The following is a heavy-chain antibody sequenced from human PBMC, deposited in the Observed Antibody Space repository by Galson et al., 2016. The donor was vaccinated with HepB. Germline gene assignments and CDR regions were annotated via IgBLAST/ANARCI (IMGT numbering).Heavy chain of an antibody. CDR3: ASGRERSDLGGNYYYTLDV. CDR2: VIPMFREA. J-gene: IGHJ6*02. V-gene: IGHV1-69*06. CDR1: GGTFSSYV. Sequence: SVKVSCKASGGTFSSYVISWVRQAPGQGLEWMGGVIPMFREANYAQRFKDRVTITADTSTSTAYMELRSLKSDDTAVYYCASGRERSDLGGNYYYTLDVWGRGTTITVSS. D-gene: IGHD1-26*01.